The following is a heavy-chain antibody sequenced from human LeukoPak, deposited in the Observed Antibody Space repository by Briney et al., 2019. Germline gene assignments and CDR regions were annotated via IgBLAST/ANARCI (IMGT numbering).Heavy chain of an antibody. CDR3: ATEPRNYYYYDMDV. J-gene: IGHJ6*03. D-gene: IGHD1-14*01. Sequence: GGSETLSCAASGLTFSSYAMSWARLAPGEGMGWVSAISGSGGSAYYADSVKGRFNISRDNSKNTLYLQMNSLRAEDTAVYYCATEPRNYYYYDMDVWGKGTTVTVSS. V-gene: IGHV3-23*01. CDR1: GLTFSSYA. CDR2: ISGSGGSA.